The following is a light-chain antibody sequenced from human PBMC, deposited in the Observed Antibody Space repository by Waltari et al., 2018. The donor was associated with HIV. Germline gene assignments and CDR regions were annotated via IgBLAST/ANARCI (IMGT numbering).Light chain of an antibody. V-gene: IGLV2-14*01. J-gene: IGLJ3*02. CDR3: SSYTSSSTSSWV. CDR1: SSDVGGYNY. Sequence: QSALTQPASVSGSPGQSITISCTGTSSDVGGYNYVSWYQQHPGKAPKLMIYEVSNRPSGVSNRFSGSKSGNTASLTISGLQAEDEAGYYCSSYTSSSTSSWVFGGGTKLTVL. CDR2: EVS.